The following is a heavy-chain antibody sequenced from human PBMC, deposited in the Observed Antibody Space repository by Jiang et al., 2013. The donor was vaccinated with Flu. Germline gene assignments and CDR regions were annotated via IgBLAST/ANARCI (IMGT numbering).Heavy chain of an antibody. V-gene: IGHV4-61*02. D-gene: IGHD6-13*01. Sequence: GSGLVKPSQTLSLTCTVSGGSISSGSYYWSWIRQPAGKGLEWIGRIYTSGSTNYNPSLKSRVTISVDTSKNQFSLKLSSVTAADTAVYYCARDYSSSWYSAFDIWGQGTMVTVSS. J-gene: IGHJ3*02. CDR1: GGSISSGSYY. CDR3: ARDYSSSWYSAFDI. CDR2: IYTSGST.